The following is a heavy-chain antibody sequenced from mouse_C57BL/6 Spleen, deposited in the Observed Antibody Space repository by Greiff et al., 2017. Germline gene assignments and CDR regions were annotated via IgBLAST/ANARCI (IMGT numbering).Heavy chain of an antibody. J-gene: IGHJ4*01. CDR2: INPSNGGT. D-gene: IGHD6-1*01. CDR1: GYTFTSYW. CDR3: AGEGEGNAMDY. Sequence: QVQLQQPGTELVKPGASVKLSCKASGYTFTSYWMHWVKQRPGQGLEWIGNINPSNGGTNYNEKFKSKATLTVDKSSSTAYMQLSSLTSEDSAFYCGAGEGEGNAMDYGVKETSATVS. V-gene: IGHV1-53*01.